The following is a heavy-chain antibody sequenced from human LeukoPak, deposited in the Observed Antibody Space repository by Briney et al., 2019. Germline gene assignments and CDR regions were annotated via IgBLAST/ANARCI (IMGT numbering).Heavy chain of an antibody. CDR1: GLTFSSYG. CDR3: AKDVGANTYYFDY. D-gene: IGHD1-26*01. J-gene: IGHJ4*02. Sequence: GGSLRLSCVASGLTFSSYGMSWVRQAPGKGLEWVSVTSRSGVDTYFADSVKARFSVSRDNSRNTLFLEMNSLRADDTAVYYCAKDVGANTYYFDYWGLGTLVTVSS. V-gene: IGHV3-23*01. CDR2: TSRSGVDT.